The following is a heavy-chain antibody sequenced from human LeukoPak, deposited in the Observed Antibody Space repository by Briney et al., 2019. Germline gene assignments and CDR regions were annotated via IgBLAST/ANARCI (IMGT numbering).Heavy chain of an antibody. CDR1: GGSISSYY. CDR2: IYYSGST. V-gene: IGHV4-59*01. J-gene: IGHJ4*02. D-gene: IGHD3-10*01. CDR3: ARGDGSGSIPLDY. Sequence: SETLSLTCTVSGGSISSYYWSWIRQPPGKGLEWIGYIYYSGSTNYNPSLKSRVTISVDTSKNQFSLKLSSVTAADTAVYYCARGDGSGSIPLDYWGRGTLVTVSS.